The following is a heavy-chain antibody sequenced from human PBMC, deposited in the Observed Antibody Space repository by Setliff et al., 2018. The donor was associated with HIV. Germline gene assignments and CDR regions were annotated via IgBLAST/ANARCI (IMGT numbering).Heavy chain of an antibody. J-gene: IGHJ4*02. CDR3: TRCVVGATIRYFDY. D-gene: IGHD1-26*01. CDR2: INSDGSRT. V-gene: IGHV3-74*01. Sequence: PGGSLRLSCAASGFTFSTYWMHWVRRAPGKGLVWVSRINSDGSRTTYADSVKGRFTISRDNAKKSLYLQMNSLRAEDTAVYYCTRCVVGATIRYFDYWGQGTLVTVSS. CDR1: GFTFSTYW.